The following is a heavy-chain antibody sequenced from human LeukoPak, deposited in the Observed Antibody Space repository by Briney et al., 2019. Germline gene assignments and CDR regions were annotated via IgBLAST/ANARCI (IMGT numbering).Heavy chain of an antibody. CDR3: AKDRGASSSWYLVFDY. V-gene: IGHV3-30*18. D-gene: IGHD6-13*01. CDR1: GFTFSNYG. CDR2: ISSDGSNK. Sequence: PGRSLRLSCAASGFTFSNYGMHWVRQAPGKGLEWVAVISSDGSNKYYADSVKGRFTISRDNSKNTLYLQMNSLRAEDTAAFYCAKDRGASSSWYLVFDYWGQGTLVTVSS. J-gene: IGHJ4*02.